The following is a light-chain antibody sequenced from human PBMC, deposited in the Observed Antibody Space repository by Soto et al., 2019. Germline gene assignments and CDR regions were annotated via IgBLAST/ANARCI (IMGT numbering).Light chain of an antibody. Sequence: QSALTQPASVSGSPGQSITISCTGTSSDVGNYNFVSWYQQHPGKAPKLIIFEVNNRPSGVSNRFSGSKSGNTASLTISGLQAEDEADYYCSSHTTSSTWVFGGGTKLTVL. CDR2: EVN. CDR1: SSDVGNYNF. CDR3: SSHTTSSTWV. V-gene: IGLV2-14*01. J-gene: IGLJ3*02.